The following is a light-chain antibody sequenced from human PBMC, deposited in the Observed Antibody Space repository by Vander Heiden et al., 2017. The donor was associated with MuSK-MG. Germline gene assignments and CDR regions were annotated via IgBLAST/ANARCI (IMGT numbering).Light chain of an antibody. Sequence: DIQMTQSPSSLSASVGDRVTITCQASQDIGNYLSWYQQKPGKAPKLLIYDASDLQTGVPSRFSGSGSGTDFTFTISSLQPEDIATYYCQQYDNLPMYTFGQGTKLXLK. CDR1: QDIGNY. V-gene: IGKV1-33*01. CDR3: QQYDNLPMYT. CDR2: DAS. J-gene: IGKJ2*01.